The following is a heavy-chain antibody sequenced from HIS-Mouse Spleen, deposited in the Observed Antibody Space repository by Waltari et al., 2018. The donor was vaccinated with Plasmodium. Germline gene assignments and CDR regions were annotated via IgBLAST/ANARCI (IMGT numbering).Heavy chain of an antibody. CDR1: GFPVRSNY. D-gene: IGHD1-26*01. J-gene: IGHJ4*02. CDR2: IYSGGST. CDR3: ATPRVGGSYFDY. V-gene: IGHV3-66*01. Sequence: EVQLVESGGGLVQPGGSLRLSCAASGFPVRSNYMSWVRQAPGKGLEWVSVIYSGGSTYYADSVKGRFTISRDNSKNTLYLQMNSLRAEDTAVYYCATPRVGGSYFDYWGQGTLVTVSS.